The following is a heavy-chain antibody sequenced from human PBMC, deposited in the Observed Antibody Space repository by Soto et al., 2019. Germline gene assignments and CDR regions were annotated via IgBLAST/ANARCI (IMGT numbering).Heavy chain of an antibody. CDR3: AKEPGLYDFWSGYFDP. D-gene: IGHD3-3*01. J-gene: IGHJ5*02. V-gene: IGHV3-30*18. Sequence: PGGSLRLSCAASGFTFSSYGMHWVRQAPGKGLEWVAVISYDGSNKYYADSVKGRFTISRDNSKNTLYLQMNSLRAEDTAVYYCAKEPGLYDFWSGYFDPWGQGTLVTVSS. CDR1: GFTFSSYG. CDR2: ISYDGSNK.